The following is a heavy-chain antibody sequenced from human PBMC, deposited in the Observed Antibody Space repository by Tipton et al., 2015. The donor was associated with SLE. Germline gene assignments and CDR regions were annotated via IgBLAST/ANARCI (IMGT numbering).Heavy chain of an antibody. CDR3: ARRPDWVKAFDI. CDR1: GGSISSYY. Sequence: TLSLTCIVTGGSISSYYWSWIRQPPGKGLEWIGYIYHSGSTNYNPSLKSRVTISIGTSKNQFSLKLSSVTAADTAVYYCARRPDWVKAFDIWGKGQWSPSLQ. D-gene: IGHD3/OR15-3a*01. CDR2: IYHSGST. J-gene: IGHJ3*02. V-gene: IGHV4-59*08.